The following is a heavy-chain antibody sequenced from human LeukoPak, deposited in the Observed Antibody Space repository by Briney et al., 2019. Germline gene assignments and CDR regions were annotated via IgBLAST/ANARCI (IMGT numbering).Heavy chain of an antibody. J-gene: IGHJ4*02. CDR2: ISSSSSTI. D-gene: IGHD2-15*01. CDR1: GFTFSSYS. CDR3: ARGVYCIGGSCYFDY. V-gene: IGHV3-48*04. Sequence: PGGSLRLSCAASGFTFSSYSMNWVRQAPGKGLEWVSYISSSSSTIYYADSVKGRFTISRDNAKNSLYLQMDSLTAEDTAVYFCARGVYCIGGSCYFDYWGQGTLVTVSS.